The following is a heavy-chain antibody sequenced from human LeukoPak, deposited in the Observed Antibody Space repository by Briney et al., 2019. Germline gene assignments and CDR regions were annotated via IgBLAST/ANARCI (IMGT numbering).Heavy chain of an antibody. CDR1: GFTFSSYA. Sequence: SGGSLRLSCAASGFTFSSYAMSWVRQAPGKGLEWVSAISGSGGSTYYADSVKGRFTISRDNSKNTLYLQMNSLRAEDTAVYYCAKDTTYYYDSSGYYTDYWGQGTLVTVSP. V-gene: IGHV3-23*01. J-gene: IGHJ4*02. CDR3: AKDTTYYYDSSGYYTDY. CDR2: ISGSGGST. D-gene: IGHD3-22*01.